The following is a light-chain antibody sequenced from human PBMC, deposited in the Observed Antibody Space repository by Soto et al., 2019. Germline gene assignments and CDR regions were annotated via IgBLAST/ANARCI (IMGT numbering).Light chain of an antibody. V-gene: IGKV3-20*01. CDR2: GVS. CDR3: QHYGRSPYT. J-gene: IGKJ2*01. CDR1: QSVSSNY. Sequence: EIVLTQSPGTLSLSPGERATLSCRASQSVSSNYLGWYQQKPDQAPRLLIYGVSSRATGISDRFSGSGSGTDFTLTISRLEPEDFAVYYCQHYGRSPYTFGQGTKLEIK.